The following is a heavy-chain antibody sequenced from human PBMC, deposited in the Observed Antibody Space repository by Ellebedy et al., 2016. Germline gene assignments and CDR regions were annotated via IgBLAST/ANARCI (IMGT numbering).Heavy chain of an antibody. CDR3: AKLARQLDY. D-gene: IGHD1-7*01. CDR2: IKQDGSDK. Sequence: GESLKISXAASGFTFSNYWMTWVRQAPGKGLEWVANIKQDGSDKYYVYSVKGRFTISRDNAKNSLYLQMNSLRAEDTAVYYCAKLARQLDYWGQGTLVTVSS. CDR1: GFTFSNYW. V-gene: IGHV3-7*01. J-gene: IGHJ4*02.